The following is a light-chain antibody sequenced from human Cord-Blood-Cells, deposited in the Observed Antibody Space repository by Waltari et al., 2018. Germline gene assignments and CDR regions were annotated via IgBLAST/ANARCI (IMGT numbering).Light chain of an antibody. CDR1: SSDVGGYNY. CDR2: DVR. V-gene: IGLV2-14*01. J-gene: IGLJ3*02. Sequence: QSALTQPASVSGSPGQSITISCTGTSSDVGGYNYVSWYQQHPGKAPTLMIYDVRKRPSGVPNRFSGSKSGTTASLTISGLQAEDEADYYCSSYTSSSTWVFGGGTKLTVL. CDR3: SSYTSSSTWV.